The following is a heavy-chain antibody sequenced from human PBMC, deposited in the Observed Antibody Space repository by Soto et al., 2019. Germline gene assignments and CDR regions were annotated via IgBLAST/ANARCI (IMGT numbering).Heavy chain of an antibody. D-gene: IGHD3-3*01. V-gene: IGHV4-34*01. J-gene: IGHJ4*02. CDR3: ARGEPAWDFWSGYYPGASPQYFDY. CDR1: GGSFSGYY. CDR2: INHSGST. Sequence: SETLSLTCAVYGGSFSGYYWSWIRQPPGKGLEWIGEINHSGSTNYNPSLKSRVTMSVDTSKNQFSLKMSSVTAADTAVYYGARGEPAWDFWSGYYPGASPQYFDYWGQGTLVTVSS.